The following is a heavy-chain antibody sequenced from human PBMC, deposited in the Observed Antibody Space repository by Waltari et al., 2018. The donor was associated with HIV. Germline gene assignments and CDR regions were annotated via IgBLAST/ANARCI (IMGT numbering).Heavy chain of an antibody. V-gene: IGHV3-48*01. CDR1: GFTFSTYN. J-gene: IGHJ5*02. CDR2: ITGGRDAI. Sequence: DVLLVESGGGLVQPGGSLRLSCAASGFTFSTYNMHWVRQAPGKGVGWLASITGGRDAIYDAQSVRGRFIAARDKADNSLHLEMNSLRADDTAVYYCARDDSGAYHLGWFDPWGQGTLVSVSS. D-gene: IGHD3-22*01. CDR3: ARDDSGAYHLGWFDP.